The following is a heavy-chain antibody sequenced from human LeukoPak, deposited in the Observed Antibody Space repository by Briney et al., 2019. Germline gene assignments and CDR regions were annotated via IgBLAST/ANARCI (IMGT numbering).Heavy chain of an antibody. V-gene: IGHV4-4*07. CDR2: IYTSGST. J-gene: IGHJ4*02. CDR1: GGSISSYY. Sequence: NTSETLSLTCTVSGGSISSYYWSWIRQPAGKGLEWIGRIYTSGSTDYNPSLKSRVTMSVDTSKNQFSLKLSSVTAADTAVYYCARESGYSYGYGVDYWGQGTLVTVSS. CDR3: ARESGYSYGYGVDY. D-gene: IGHD5-18*01.